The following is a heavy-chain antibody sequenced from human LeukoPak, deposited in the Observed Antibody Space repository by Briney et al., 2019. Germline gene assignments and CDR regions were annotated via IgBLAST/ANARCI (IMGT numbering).Heavy chain of an antibody. CDR2: IYYSGST. J-gene: IGHJ4*02. CDR1: GGSISSYY. Sequence: SETLSLTCTVSGGSISSYYWSWIRQPPGKGLEWIGYIYYSGSTNYNPSLKSRVTISVDTSKNQFSLKLSSVTAADTAVYYCAREEYYGSGSFIYWGQGTLVTVSS. V-gene: IGHV4-59*01. D-gene: IGHD3-10*01. CDR3: AREEYYGSGSFIY.